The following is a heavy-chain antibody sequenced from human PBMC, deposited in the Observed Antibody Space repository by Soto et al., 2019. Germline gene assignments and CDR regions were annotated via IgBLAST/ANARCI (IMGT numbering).Heavy chain of an antibody. CDR1: GFTFSSYW. CDR3: ARDLPKGSSWPNHFDY. J-gene: IGHJ4*02. V-gene: IGHV3-7*01. CDR2: IKQDGSEK. Sequence: GGSLRLSCAASGFTFSSYWMSWVRQAPGKGLEWVANIKQDGSEKYYVDSVKGRFTISRDNAKNSLYLQMNSLRAEDTAVYYCARDLPKGSSWPNHFDYWGQGTLVTVSS. D-gene: IGHD6-13*01.